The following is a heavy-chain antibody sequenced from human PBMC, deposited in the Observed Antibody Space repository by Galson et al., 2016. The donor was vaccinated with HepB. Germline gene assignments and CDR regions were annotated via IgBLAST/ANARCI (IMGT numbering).Heavy chain of an antibody. CDR2: IYYSGGS. CDR3: TRPVGTSGGAFDI. V-gene: IGHV4-39*01. CDR1: GGSISSSSYY. D-gene: IGHD4-23*01. Sequence: SETLSLTCTVSGGSISSSSYYWVWIRQPPGKGLEWIGNIYYSGGSYPTPSLKSRVTMSVDTSKNQFSLEMTSVTAADTAVYYCTRPVGTSGGAFDIWGQGAMVAVSS. J-gene: IGHJ3*02.